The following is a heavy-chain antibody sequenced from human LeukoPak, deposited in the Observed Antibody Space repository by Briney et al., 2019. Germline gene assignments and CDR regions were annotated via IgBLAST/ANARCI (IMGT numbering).Heavy chain of an antibody. CDR3: AKDRIVATIGLLDY. CDR2: ISGSGGST. V-gene: IGHV3-23*01. J-gene: IGHJ4*02. Sequence: PGGSLRLSCAASGFTFSSYAMSWVRQAPGKGLEWVSAISGSGGSTYYADSVKGRFTISRDNSKNTLNLQMNSLRAEDTAVYYCAKDRIVATIGLLDYWGQGTLVTVSS. D-gene: IGHD5-12*01. CDR1: GFTFSSYA.